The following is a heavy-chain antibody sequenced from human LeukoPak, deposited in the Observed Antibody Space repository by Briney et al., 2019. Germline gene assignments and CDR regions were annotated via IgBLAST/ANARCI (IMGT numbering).Heavy chain of an antibody. CDR3: ARDPGYSSSWYIYYYGMDV. CDR1: GGSISSYY. Sequence: PSETLSLTCTVSGGSISSYYWSWIRQPPGKGLEGIGYIYYSGSTNYNPSLKSRVTISVDTSKNQFSLKLSSVTAADTAGYYCARDPGYSSSWYIYYYGMDVWGQGTTVTVSS. CDR2: IYYSGST. V-gene: IGHV4-59*01. J-gene: IGHJ6*02. D-gene: IGHD6-13*01.